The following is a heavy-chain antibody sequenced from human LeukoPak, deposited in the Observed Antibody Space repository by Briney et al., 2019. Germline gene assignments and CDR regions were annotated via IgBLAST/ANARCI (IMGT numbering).Heavy chain of an antibody. CDR3: ARSHGSPFDY. CDR1: GFSLSIRGMC. D-gene: IGHD2-15*01. V-gene: IGHV2-70*11. J-gene: IGHJ4*02. Sequence: SGPALVKPTQTLTLTCTFSGFSLSIRGMCVSWIRQPPGKALEWLARIDWDDDKYYSTSLKTRLTISKDTSKNQVVLTMTNMDPVDTATYFCARSHGSPFDYWGQGTLVTVSS. CDR2: IDWDDDK.